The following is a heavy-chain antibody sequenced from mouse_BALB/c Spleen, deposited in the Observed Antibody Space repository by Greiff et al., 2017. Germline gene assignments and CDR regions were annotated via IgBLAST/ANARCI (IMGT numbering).Heavy chain of an antibody. Sequence: EVKLVESGGGLVKPGGSLKLSCAASGFAFSSYDMSWVRQTPEKRLEWVAYISSGGGSTYYPDTVKGRFTISRDNAKNTLYLQMSSLKSEDTAMYYCARHSPWFACWGQGTLVTVSA. CDR3: ARHSPWFAC. V-gene: IGHV5-12-1*01. CDR2: ISSGGGST. CDR1: GFAFSSYD. J-gene: IGHJ3*01.